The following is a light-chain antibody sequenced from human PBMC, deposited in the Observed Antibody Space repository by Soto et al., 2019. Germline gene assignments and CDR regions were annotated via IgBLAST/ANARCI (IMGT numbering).Light chain of an antibody. J-gene: IGKJ1*01. CDR1: QSVSSSY. CDR2: VAS. Sequence: EIVLTQSPGTLSLSPGERATLSCRASQSVSSSYLAWYQQKPGQAPRRLIDVASSRATGIPDRFSGSGSGTDITLTISRLEPEDFAVYYCQQYGSSQWTFGQWTKVEIK. V-gene: IGKV3-20*01. CDR3: QQYGSSQWT.